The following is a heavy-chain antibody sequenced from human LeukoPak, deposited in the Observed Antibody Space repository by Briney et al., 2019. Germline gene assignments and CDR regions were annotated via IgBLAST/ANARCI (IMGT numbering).Heavy chain of an antibody. V-gene: IGHV3-74*01. CDR2: INSDGSST. CDR3: ARGPRYGSGSYVLLLTFDP. CDR1: GFTVSSNY. D-gene: IGHD3-10*01. J-gene: IGHJ5*02. Sequence: GGSLRLSCAASGFTVSSNYMSWVRQAPGKGLVWVSRINSDGSSTSYADSVKGRFTISRDNAKNTLYLQMNSLRSDDTAVYYCARGPRYGSGSYVLLLTFDPWGQGTLVTVSS.